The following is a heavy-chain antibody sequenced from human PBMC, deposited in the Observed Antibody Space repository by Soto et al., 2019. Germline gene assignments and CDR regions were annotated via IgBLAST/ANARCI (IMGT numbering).Heavy chain of an antibody. Sequence: PSETLSLTCTVSGGSISSSSYYWGWIRQPPGKGLEGMGSMYYSGSTYYNPSLKSRVTISVETSKNQFSRKLSSVTAAGPAVYYCARHEVGIAYCGGECYPIWFAPWGKGTLVTVS. D-gene: IGHD2-21*01. J-gene: IGHJ5*02. CDR1: GGSISSSSYY. CDR3: ARHEVGIAYCGGECYPIWFAP. V-gene: IGHV4-39*01. CDR2: MYYSGST.